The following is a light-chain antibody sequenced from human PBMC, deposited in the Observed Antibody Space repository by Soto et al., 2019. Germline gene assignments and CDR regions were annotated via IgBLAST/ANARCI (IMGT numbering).Light chain of an antibody. V-gene: IGKV3-20*01. CDR3: QQYGSSPLT. CDR1: QSVSSSF. CDR2: AAS. J-gene: IGKJ4*01. Sequence: EIVLTQSPGTLSLSPGERATLSCRASQSVSSSFLAWYHQKPGQAPRLLIYAASSRATGIPDRFSGSGSGTDVTLTISRLEPEDFAVYYCQQYGSSPLTFGGGTKVEIK.